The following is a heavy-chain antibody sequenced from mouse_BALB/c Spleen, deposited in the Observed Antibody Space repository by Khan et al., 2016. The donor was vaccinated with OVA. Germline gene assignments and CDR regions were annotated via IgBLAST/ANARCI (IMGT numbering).Heavy chain of an antibody. D-gene: IGHD2-2*01. Sequence: VQLKESGPELVKPGASVKISCKASGYTFTDYNMHWVKQSHGKSLEWIGYIYPYNGGTGYNQKFKGKATLTVDNSSSTAYMRLRGLTSEDSAVNYCAGGGGYDAYFDYWGQGTTLTVSS. CDR1: GYTFTDYN. CDR3: AGGGGYDAYFDY. V-gene: IGHV1S29*02. J-gene: IGHJ2*01. CDR2: IYPYNGGT.